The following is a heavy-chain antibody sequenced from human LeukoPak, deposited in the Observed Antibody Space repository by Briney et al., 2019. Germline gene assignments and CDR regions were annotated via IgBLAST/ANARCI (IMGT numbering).Heavy chain of an antibody. D-gene: IGHD3-10*01. CDR1: GFTFSGYA. J-gene: IGHJ4*02. Sequence: GGSLRLSCAASGFTFSGYAMSWVRQAPGKGLEWVSAISGSGGSTYYADSVKGRFTISRDNSKNTLYLQMNSLRAEDTAVYYCAKASFMVRGVPDYWGQGTLVTVSS. CDR3: AKASFMVRGVPDY. CDR2: ISGSGGST. V-gene: IGHV3-23*01.